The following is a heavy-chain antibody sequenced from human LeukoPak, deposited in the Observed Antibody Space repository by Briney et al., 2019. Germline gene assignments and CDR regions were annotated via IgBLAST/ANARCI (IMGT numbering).Heavy chain of an antibody. CDR1: GYTFTSYG. Sequence: ASVKVSCKASGYTFTSYGISWVRQAPGQGLEWMGWISAYNGNTNYAQKLQGRVTMTTDTSTSTACMELRSLRSDDTAVYYCARSPSSSWYVTTFDYWGQGTLVTVSS. CDR2: ISAYNGNT. J-gene: IGHJ4*02. CDR3: ARSPSSSWYVTTFDY. D-gene: IGHD6-13*01. V-gene: IGHV1-18*01.